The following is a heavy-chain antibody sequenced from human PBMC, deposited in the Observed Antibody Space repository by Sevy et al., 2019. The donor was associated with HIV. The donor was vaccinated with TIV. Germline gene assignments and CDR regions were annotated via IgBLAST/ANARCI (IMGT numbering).Heavy chain of an antibody. Sequence: GGSLRLSCAASGFTFSSYGMHWVRQAPGKGLEWVAVISYDGSNKYYADSVKGRFTISRDNSKNTLYLQMNSLRAEDTAVYYCAKPRRGDFHYFDYWGQGTLVTVSS. CDR2: ISYDGSNK. CDR1: GFTFSSYG. J-gene: IGHJ4*02. CDR3: AKPRRGDFHYFDY. V-gene: IGHV3-30*18. D-gene: IGHD2-21*02.